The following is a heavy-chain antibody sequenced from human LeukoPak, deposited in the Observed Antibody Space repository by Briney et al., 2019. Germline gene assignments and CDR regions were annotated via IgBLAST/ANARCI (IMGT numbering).Heavy chain of an antibody. CDR2: MNPNSGNT. CDR1: GYTFTSYD. CDR3: ARVGSSATMVRGVIITSENFDY. D-gene: IGHD3-10*01. V-gene: IGHV1-8*01. Sequence: ASVKVSCKASGYTFTSYDTNWVRQATGQGLEWMGWMNPNSGNTGYAQKFQGRVTMTRNTSISTAYMELSSLRSEDTAVYYCARVGSSATMVRGVIITSENFDYWGQGTLVTVSS. J-gene: IGHJ4*02.